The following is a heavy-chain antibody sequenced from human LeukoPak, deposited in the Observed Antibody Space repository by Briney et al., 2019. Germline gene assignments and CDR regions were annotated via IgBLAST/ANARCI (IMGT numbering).Heavy chain of an antibody. V-gene: IGHV3-30*02. J-gene: IGHJ4*02. CDR1: GFTFSSYG. Sequence: QPGGSLRLSCAASGFTFSSYGMHWVRQAPGKGLEWGAFIRYDGSNKYYADSVKGRFTISRDNSTNTLYLQMNSLRAEDTAVYYCAAPTGGIVGWLVLDFDYWGQGTLVTVSS. D-gene: IGHD6-19*01. CDR3: AAPTGGIVGWLVLDFDY. CDR2: IRYDGSNK.